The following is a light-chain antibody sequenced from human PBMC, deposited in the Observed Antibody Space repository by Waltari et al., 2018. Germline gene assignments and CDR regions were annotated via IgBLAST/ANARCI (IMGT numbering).Light chain of an antibody. J-gene: IGKJ1*01. CDR2: WAS. V-gene: IGKV4-1*01. CDR3: QQYFSSPWT. CDR1: QNLLSRSNNKNY. Sequence: DIVMTQFPDSLPLSLGEWATINCKSGQNLLSRSNNKNYLSWYQQKAGQPPKLLIYWASSRESGVPDRFSGSGSGTDFNLTISSLQADDVAVYYCQQYFSSPWTFGQGTKVEIK.